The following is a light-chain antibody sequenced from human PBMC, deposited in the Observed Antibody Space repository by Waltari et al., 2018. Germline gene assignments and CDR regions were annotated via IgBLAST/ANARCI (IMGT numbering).Light chain of an antibody. J-gene: IGKJ3*01. CDR1: QGIGKD. CDR2: RAT. CDR3: HQGYGFPST. Sequence: DIQMTQSPSSLSASVRDTVTITCQASQGIGKDLNWYQQKPGRAPKLLIYRATSLQTVIPSRFSGSGSGTDFTLTITSLQPEDFATYYCHQGYGFPSTFGPGTKLDIK. V-gene: IGKV1-16*01.